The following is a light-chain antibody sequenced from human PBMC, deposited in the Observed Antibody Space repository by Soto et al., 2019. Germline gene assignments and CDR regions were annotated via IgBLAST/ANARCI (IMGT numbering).Light chain of an antibody. V-gene: IGKV1-12*02. CDR1: QTVSSW. CDR2: AAS. J-gene: IGKJ5*01. CDR3: QQASSFPS. Sequence: DNQLTQSPSSVSASVGDSVTITCRASQTVSSWLAWYQQRPGKAPKLLIYAASSLQGGVPSRFSGSGSGTYFTLSISSLQPEDFATYYCQQASSFPSFGQGTRLEIK.